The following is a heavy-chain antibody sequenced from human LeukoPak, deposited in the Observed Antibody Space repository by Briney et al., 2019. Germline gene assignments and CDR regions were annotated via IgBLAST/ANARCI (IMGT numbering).Heavy chain of an antibody. CDR2: IYTSGST. CDR3: ARDSYSSSWYLKNYYYYYMDV. J-gene: IGHJ6*03. V-gene: IGHV4-4*07. CDR1: GGSFSGYY. Sequence: PSETLSLTCAVYGGSFSGYYWSWIRQPAGKGLEWIGHIYTSGSTNYNPSLKSRVTMSVDTSKNQFSLKLGSVTAADTAVYYCARDSYSSSWYLKNYYYYYMDVWGKGTTVTISS. D-gene: IGHD6-13*01.